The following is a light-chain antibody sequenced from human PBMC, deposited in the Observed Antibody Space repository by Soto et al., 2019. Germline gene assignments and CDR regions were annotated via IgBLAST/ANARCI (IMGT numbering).Light chain of an antibody. V-gene: IGKV3-15*01. Sequence: EIVMTQSPATLSVSPGERATLSCRASQSVSSNLAWYQQKPGQAPRLLIYGASTRATGIPARFSGSGSGTEFTLTISSLEPEDFAVYHCQQRSNWPSITFGQGTRLRL. CDR1: QSVSSN. J-gene: IGKJ5*01. CDR3: QQRSNWPSIT. CDR2: GAS.